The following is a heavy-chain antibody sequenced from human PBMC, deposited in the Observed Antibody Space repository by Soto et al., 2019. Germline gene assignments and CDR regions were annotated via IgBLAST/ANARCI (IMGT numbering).Heavy chain of an antibody. V-gene: IGHV3-11*06. CDR2: ITSRNTFT. Sequence: GGSLRLSCAAFGFLFTDYFMSWIRQSPGKGLEWVSYITSRNTFTNYADSVKDRFTISRDTASNSLYLQMNSLRADDTAVYYCARESHRNDAFDIWGQGTMVTVSS. CDR1: GFLFTDYF. CDR3: ARESHRNDAFDI. J-gene: IGHJ3*02.